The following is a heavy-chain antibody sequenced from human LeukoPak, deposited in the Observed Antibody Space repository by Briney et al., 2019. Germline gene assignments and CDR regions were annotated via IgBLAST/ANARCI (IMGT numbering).Heavy chain of an antibody. V-gene: IGHV3-74*01. CDR1: GFSFSTSW. D-gene: IGHD4-11*01. J-gene: IGHJ5*02. CDR3: ARKSYSNYGYNWFDP. Sequence: GGSLRLSCAASGFSFSTSWMYWLRQAPGKGLVWVSRINGDGSDPSYADSVKGRFTISRDNAKNSLYLQMNSLRAEETAVYYCARKSYSNYGYNWFDPCGQGTLVTVSS. CDR2: INGDGSDP.